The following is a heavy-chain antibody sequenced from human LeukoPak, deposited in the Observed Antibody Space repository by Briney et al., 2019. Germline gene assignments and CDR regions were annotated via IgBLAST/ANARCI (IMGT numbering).Heavy chain of an antibody. CDR2: ISSSSSYI. J-gene: IGHJ4*02. V-gene: IGHV3-21*01. D-gene: IGHD3-3*01. Sequence: PGGSLRLSCTPSGFTFSIYSMNWVRQAPGKGLGWVSYISSSSSYIYYADSVKGRFTISRDNAKNSLYLQMNSLRAEDTAVYYCARAKDNTIFGVVIPYWGQGTLVTVSS. CDR3: ARAKDNTIFGVVIPY. CDR1: GFTFSIYS.